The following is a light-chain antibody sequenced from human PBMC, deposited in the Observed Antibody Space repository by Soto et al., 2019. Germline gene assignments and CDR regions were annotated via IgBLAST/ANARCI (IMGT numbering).Light chain of an antibody. CDR3: QTWGTGIHV. CDR2: LNSDGSH. J-gene: IGLJ3*02. V-gene: IGLV4-69*01. Sequence: QSVLTQSPSASASLGASVKLTCTLSSGHSSCAIAWHQQQPEKGPRYLMKLNSDGSHSKGDGIPDRFSGSSSGAERYLTISSLQSEDEADYYCQTWGTGIHVFGGGTQLTVL. CDR1: SGHSSCA.